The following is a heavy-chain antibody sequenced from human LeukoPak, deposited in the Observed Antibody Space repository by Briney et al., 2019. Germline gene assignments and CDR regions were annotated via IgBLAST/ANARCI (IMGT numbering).Heavy chain of an antibody. Sequence: SETLSLTCTVSGGSISSYYWSWIRQPPGKGLEWIGYIYYSGSTNYNPSLKSRVTISVDTSKNQFSLKLSSVAAADTAVYYCARGTYRLERGVDYYMDVWGKGTTVTVSS. CDR1: GGSISSYY. CDR3: ARGTYRLERGVDYYMDV. V-gene: IGHV4-59*12. CDR2: IYYSGST. J-gene: IGHJ6*03. D-gene: IGHD1-1*01.